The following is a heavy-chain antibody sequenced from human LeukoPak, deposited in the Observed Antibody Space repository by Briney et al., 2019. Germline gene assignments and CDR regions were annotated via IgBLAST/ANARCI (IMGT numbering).Heavy chain of an antibody. D-gene: IGHD5-12*01. CDR1: GFTFATYW. CDR3: ARDPGRGYDI. J-gene: IGHJ3*02. Sequence: GGSLRLSCAASGFTFATYWMAWARQAPGKGLEWVAVIKHDGREKTSVDSVKGRFTVSRDNAKNSLYLQMNSLSAEDTAVYYCARDPGRGYDIWGQGTMVTVSS. V-gene: IGHV3-7*01. CDR2: IKHDGREK.